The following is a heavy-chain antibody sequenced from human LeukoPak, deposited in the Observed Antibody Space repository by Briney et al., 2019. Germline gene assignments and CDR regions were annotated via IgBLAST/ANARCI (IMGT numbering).Heavy chain of an antibody. CDR1: GDTVSSNSAA. J-gene: IGHJ4*02. Sequence: SETLSLTCAISGDTVSSNSAAWNWNRPSPSLGLEGLRYSFYRSKWYNDYAVSVKSRITINPDTTKNQFSLQLNSVTPEDTAVYYCAREYSISRTPNRHDYWGQGTLVTVSS. V-gene: IGHV6-1*01. CDR3: AREYSISRTPNRHDY. D-gene: IGHD6-13*01. CDR2: SFYRSKWYN.